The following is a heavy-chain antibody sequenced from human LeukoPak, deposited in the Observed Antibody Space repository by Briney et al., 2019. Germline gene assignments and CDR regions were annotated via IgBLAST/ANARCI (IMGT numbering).Heavy chain of an antibody. J-gene: IGHJ4*02. D-gene: IGHD1-26*01. CDR3: AREKYSANYHFDY. Sequence: PSQTLSLTCTVSDDSISSGGYYCNWIRQPAGRGLEWIGRIYSSGSTNYNPSLKSRLTISIDTSKNQVSLKLSSVTAADTAVYYCAREKYSANYHFDYWGQGTLVTVSS. CDR2: IYSSGST. V-gene: IGHV4-61*02. CDR1: DDSISSGGYY.